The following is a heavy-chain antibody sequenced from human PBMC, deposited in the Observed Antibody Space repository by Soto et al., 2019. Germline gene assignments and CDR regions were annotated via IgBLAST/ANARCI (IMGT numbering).Heavy chain of an antibody. Sequence: QVHLVQSGAEVKKPGASVKVSCKASGYDFTAYAMHWVRQAPGQSLERMGWLNTGNGNTKYSEKFQGRVTITSDTSANTAYMELSGLRSEDTAVYYCATYRGYGDPNDYWGQGTLVTVSS. D-gene: IGHD5-12*01. J-gene: IGHJ4*02. CDR2: LNTGNGNT. V-gene: IGHV1-3*04. CDR3: ATYRGYGDPNDY. CDR1: GYDFTAYA.